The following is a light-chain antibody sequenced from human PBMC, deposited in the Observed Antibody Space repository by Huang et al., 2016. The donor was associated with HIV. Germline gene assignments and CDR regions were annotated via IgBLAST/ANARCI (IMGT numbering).Light chain of an antibody. CDR3: QQYNNWPYT. Sequence: DTVMTQTPATLSVSPGARATLSCRASQSVGSKLAWFQQKPGQAPRHLIHGASTRATGIPARFSGSGSGTEFTLTISSLQSEDFAVYYCQQYNNWPYTFGQGTKLEIK. CDR2: GAS. J-gene: IGKJ2*01. CDR1: QSVGSK. V-gene: IGKV3-15*01.